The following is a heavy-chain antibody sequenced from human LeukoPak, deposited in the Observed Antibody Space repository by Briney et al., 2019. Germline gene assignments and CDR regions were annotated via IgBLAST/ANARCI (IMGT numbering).Heavy chain of an antibody. Sequence: GGSLRLSCAASGFTLDDYAMHWVRQAPGKGLEWVSGISWNSGSIGYADSVKGRFTISRDNAKNSLYLQMNSLRAEDTALYYCGGMIGYYYGMDVWGQGTTVTVSS. CDR2: ISWNSGSI. CDR1: GFTLDDYA. CDR3: GGMIGYYYGMDV. V-gene: IGHV3-9*01. D-gene: IGHD3-16*01. J-gene: IGHJ6*02.